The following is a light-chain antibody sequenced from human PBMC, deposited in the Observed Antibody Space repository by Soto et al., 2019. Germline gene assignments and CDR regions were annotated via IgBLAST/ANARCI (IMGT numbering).Light chain of an antibody. V-gene: IGKV1-5*03. Sequence: DIQMTQSPSTLSASVGDRVTITCRASQSISSWLAWYQQKPGKAPKLLIYKASSLESGDPSRFSGSGSGTEFTRTISSLQPDDCATYYCQQYNSYSRTFGQGTEVEIE. CDR3: QQYNSYSRT. CDR1: QSISSW. J-gene: IGKJ1*01. CDR2: KAS.